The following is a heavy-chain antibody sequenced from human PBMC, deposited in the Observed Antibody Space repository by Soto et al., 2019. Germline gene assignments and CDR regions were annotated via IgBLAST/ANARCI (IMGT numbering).Heavy chain of an antibody. CDR3: ARDDYYGSGSYYIRGWFDP. D-gene: IGHD3-10*01. J-gene: IGHJ5*02. Sequence: VASVKVSCKASGYTFTSYGISWVRQAPGQGLEWMGWISAYNGNTNYAQKLQGRVTMTTDTSTSTAYMELRSLRSDDTAVYYCARDDYYGSGSYYIRGWFDPWGQGTLVTVSS. CDR2: ISAYNGNT. CDR1: GYTFTSYG. V-gene: IGHV1-18*01.